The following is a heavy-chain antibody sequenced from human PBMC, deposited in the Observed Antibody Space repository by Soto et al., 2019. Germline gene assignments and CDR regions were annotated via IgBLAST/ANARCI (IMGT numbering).Heavy chain of an antibody. V-gene: IGHV4-61*08. CDR3: ARERPITAAGFRRYGMDV. J-gene: IGHJ6*02. CDR2: IYYSGSI. CDR1: GGSISSGGYY. Sequence: PSETLSLTCTVSGGSISSGGYYWSWIRQHPGKGLEWIGYIYYSGSIYYNPSLESRVTISVDTSKNQLSLKLNSVTAADTAVYYCARERPITAAGFRRYGMDVWGQGSTVTVSS. D-gene: IGHD6-13*01.